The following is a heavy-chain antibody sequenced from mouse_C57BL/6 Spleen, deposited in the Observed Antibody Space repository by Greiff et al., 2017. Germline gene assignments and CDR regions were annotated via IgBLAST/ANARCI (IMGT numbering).Heavy chain of an antibody. J-gene: IGHJ2*01. CDR1: GYSFTGYY. D-gene: IGHD1-1*01. Sequence: EVQLQQSGPELVKPGASVKISCKASGYSFTGYYMNWVKQSPEKSLEWIGEINPSTGGTTYNQKFKAKATLTVDKSSSTAYMQLKSLTSEDSAVYYWASFYSYGSSCDWGQGTTLTVSS. CDR3: ASFYSYGSSCD. CDR2: INPSTGGT. V-gene: IGHV1-42*01.